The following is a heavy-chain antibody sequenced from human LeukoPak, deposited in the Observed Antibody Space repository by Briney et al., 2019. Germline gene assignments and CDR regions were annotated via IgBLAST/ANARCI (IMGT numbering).Heavy chain of an antibody. D-gene: IGHD4-11*01. CDR2: IYYSGST. Sequence: TSETLSLTCTVSGGSISSSNYYWGWIRQPPGKGLEWIGSIYYSGSTYYNPSLKSRVTISVDTSKNQFSLKLSSVTAADTAVYYCARSDYRPPYSSNWYDYWGQGTLVTVSS. CDR3: ARSDYRPPYSSNWYDY. V-gene: IGHV4-39*01. J-gene: IGHJ5*01. CDR1: GGSISSSNYY.